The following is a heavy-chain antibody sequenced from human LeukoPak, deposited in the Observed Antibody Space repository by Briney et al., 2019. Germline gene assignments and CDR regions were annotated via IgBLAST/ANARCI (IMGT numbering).Heavy chain of an antibody. CDR2: IKSDGSIT. V-gene: IGHV3-74*01. Sequence: GGSLRLSCAASGFTFSSYWMHWVRQAPGKGLVGVSRIKSDGSITNYADSVKGRFTISRDNAKNSLYLQMNSLRVEDTAVYYCARVIPPGRAAAGSFDYWGQGMLVTVSS. CDR1: GFTFSSYW. J-gene: IGHJ4*02. D-gene: IGHD6-13*01. CDR3: ARVIPPGRAAAGSFDY.